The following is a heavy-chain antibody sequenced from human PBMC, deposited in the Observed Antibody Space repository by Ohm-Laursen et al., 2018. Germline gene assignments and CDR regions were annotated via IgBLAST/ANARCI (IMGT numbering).Heavy chain of an antibody. D-gene: IGHD6-19*01. V-gene: IGHV3-23*01. CDR2: ISGSGGST. Sequence: SLRLSCAASGSTFDSYAMTWVRQAPGKGLEWVSAISGSGGSTYYADSVKGRFTISRDNSKNTLYLQMNSLRAENTAVYYCAKRGSQWLETEGSNPRPYYFDYWGQGTLVTVSS. CDR1: GSTFDSYA. CDR3: AKRGSQWLETEGSNPRPYYFDY. J-gene: IGHJ4*02.